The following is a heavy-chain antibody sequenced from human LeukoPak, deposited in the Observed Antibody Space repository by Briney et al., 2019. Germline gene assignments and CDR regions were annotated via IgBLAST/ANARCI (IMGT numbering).Heavy chain of an antibody. Sequence: PSETLSLTCAVYGGSFSGYHRSWIRQFPGKGLEWIGEINHSGSINYNPSLKSRATISLDTSKNQFSLKLRSVTAADTAVYYCARGGGRVPVVGPTAQIWGQGTLVTVSS. CDR1: GGSFSGYH. CDR3: ARGGGRVPVVGPTAQI. D-gene: IGHD3-16*02. CDR2: INHSGSI. J-gene: IGHJ4*02. V-gene: IGHV4-34*01.